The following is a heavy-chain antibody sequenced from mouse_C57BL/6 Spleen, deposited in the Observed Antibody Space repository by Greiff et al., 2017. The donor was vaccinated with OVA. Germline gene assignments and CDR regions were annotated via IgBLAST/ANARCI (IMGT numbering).Heavy chain of an antibody. J-gene: IGHJ2*01. V-gene: IGHV1-50*01. CDR1: GYTFTSYW. CDR3: ARGSSYVTGY. D-gene: IGHD1-1*01. CDR2: IDPSDSYT. Sequence: QVQLQQPGAELVKPGASVKLSCKASGYTFTSYWMQWVKQRPGPGLEWIGEIDPSDSYTNYNQKFKGKATLTVDTSSSTAYMQLSSLTSEDSAVYYCARGSSYVTGYWGQGTTLTVSS.